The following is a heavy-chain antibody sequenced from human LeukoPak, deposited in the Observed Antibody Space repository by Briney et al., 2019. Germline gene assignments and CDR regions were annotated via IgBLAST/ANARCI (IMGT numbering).Heavy chain of an antibody. V-gene: IGHV4-4*07. CDR1: GGSISSYY. D-gene: IGHD1-26*01. CDR2: IYTSGST. Sequence: SETLSLTCTVSGGSISSYYWSWIRQPAGKGLEWIGRIYTSGSTNYNPSLKSRVTMSVDTSKNQFSLKLSSVTAADTAVYYCARDGEWELRDAFDIWGQGTMVTVSS. CDR3: ARDGEWELRDAFDI. J-gene: IGHJ3*02.